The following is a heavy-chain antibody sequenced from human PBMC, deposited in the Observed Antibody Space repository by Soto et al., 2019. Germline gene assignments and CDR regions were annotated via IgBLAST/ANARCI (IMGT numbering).Heavy chain of an antibody. CDR2: IYYGGST. CDR3: AKNWNWGSLVH. J-gene: IGHJ4*02. Sequence: PSETLSLTCTVSGDSISTDYWSWIRQSPGKGLGWIGFIYYGGSTNYNPSLKSRVTIYVDTPKNQFSLKLSSVTAADTAVYYCAKNWNWGSLVHWGQGTLVTVSS. CDR1: GDSISTDY. V-gene: IGHV4-59*08. D-gene: IGHD7-27*01.